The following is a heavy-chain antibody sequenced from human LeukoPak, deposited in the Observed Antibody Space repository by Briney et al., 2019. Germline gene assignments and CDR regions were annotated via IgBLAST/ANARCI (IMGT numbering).Heavy chain of an antibody. Sequence: SVKVSYKASGGTFSSYAISWVRQAPGQGLEWMGGIIPIFGTANYAQKFQGRVTITADKSTSTAYMELSSLRSEDTAVYYCARSALWFGELLSPYFDYWGQGTLVTVSS. D-gene: IGHD3-10*01. CDR1: GGTFSSYA. CDR2: IIPIFGTA. J-gene: IGHJ4*02. V-gene: IGHV1-69*06. CDR3: ARSALWFGELLSPYFDY.